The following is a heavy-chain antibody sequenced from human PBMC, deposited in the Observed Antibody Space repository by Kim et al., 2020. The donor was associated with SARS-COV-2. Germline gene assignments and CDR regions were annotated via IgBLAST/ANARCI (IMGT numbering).Heavy chain of an antibody. CDR1: GGSISSYY. V-gene: IGHV4-59*01. CDR2: IYYSGST. Sequence: SETLSLTCTVSGGSISSYYWSWIRQPPGKGLEWIGYIYYSGSTNYNPSLKSRVTISVDTSKNQFSLKLSSVTAADTAVYYCAMEGYCSGGSCYSKAFDIWGQRTLVTVSS. CDR3: AMEGYCSGGSCYSKAFDI. D-gene: IGHD2-15*01. J-gene: IGHJ3*02.